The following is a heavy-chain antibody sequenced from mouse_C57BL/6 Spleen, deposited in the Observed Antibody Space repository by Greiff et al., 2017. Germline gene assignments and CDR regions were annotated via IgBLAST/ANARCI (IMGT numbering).Heavy chain of an antibody. Sequence: VQLQQSGPELVKPGASVKIPCKASGYTFTDYNMDWVKQSHGKSLEWIGDINPNNGGTIYNQKFKGKATLTVDKSSSTAYMELRSLTSEDTAVYYCARLADSNYEEYYALDYWGQGTAVTVSS. CDR1: GYTFTDYN. CDR2: INPNNGGT. J-gene: IGHJ4*01. V-gene: IGHV1-18*01. D-gene: IGHD2-5*01. CDR3: ARLADSNYEEYYALDY.